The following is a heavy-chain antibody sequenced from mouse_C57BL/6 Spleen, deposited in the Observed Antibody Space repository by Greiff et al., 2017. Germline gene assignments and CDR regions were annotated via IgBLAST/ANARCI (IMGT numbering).Heavy chain of an antibody. Sequence: VQLQQPGAELVKPGASVKMSCKASGYTFTSYWITWVKQRPGQGLEWIGDIYPGSGSTNYNEKFTSKATLTVDTSSSTAYMQLSSLTSEDSAVXVCARASFGYDMDSWGQGTSVTVSS. CDR3: ARASFGYDMDS. J-gene: IGHJ4*01. V-gene: IGHV1-55*01. CDR1: GYTFTSYW. CDR2: IYPGSGST. D-gene: IGHD6-1*01.